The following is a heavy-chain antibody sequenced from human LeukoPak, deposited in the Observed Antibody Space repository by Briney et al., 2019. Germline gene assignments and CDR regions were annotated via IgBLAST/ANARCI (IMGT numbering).Heavy chain of an antibody. V-gene: IGHV3-30*18. CDR1: GFTFSSYG. J-gene: IGHJ6*02. D-gene: IGHD1-26*01. CDR3: AKSRMGAKEKSEGRFGMDV. Sequence: GSLRLSCADSGFTFSSYGMHWVRQAPGKGLEWVAVISYDGSNKYYADSVKGRFTISRDNSKNTLYLQMNSLRAEDTAVYYCAKSRMGAKEKSEGRFGMDVWGQGTTVTVSS. CDR2: ISYDGSNK.